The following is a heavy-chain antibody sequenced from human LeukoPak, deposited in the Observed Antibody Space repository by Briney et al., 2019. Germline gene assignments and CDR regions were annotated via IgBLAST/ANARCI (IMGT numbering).Heavy chain of an antibody. CDR3: ARERAGPYYDILTGYYSKIYYYYGMDV. CDR1: GFTFSSYW. CDR2: ISSNGGST. J-gene: IGHJ6*02. Sequence: GGSLRLSCAASGFTFSSYWMSWVRQAPGKGLEYVSAISSNGGSTYYANSVKGRFTISRDNSKNTLYLQMGSLRAEDMAVYYCARERAGPYYDILTGYYSKIYYYYGMDVWGQGTTVTVSS. V-gene: IGHV3-64*01. D-gene: IGHD3-9*01.